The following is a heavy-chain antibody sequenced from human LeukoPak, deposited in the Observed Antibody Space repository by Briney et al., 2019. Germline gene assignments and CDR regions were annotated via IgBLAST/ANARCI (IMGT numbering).Heavy chain of an antibody. CDR2: ISTSSRTI. D-gene: IGHD2-15*01. CDR1: GFTFSSYN. J-gene: IGHJ4*02. CDR3: ARRCSGGSCPFDY. V-gene: IGHV3-48*01. Sequence: GGSLRLSCAASGFTFSSYNMNWVRQAPGKGLEWVSYISTSSRTIYYADSVKGRFTISRDNAKNSLYLQMNSLRAEDTAVYYCARRCSGGSCPFDYWGQGTLVTVSS.